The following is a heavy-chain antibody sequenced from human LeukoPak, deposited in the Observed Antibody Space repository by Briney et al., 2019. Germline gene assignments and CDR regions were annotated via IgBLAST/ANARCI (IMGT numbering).Heavy chain of an antibody. CDR2: NRT. Sequence: PGGSLRLSCAASGFTFSNYAMNWVRQAPGKGLEWVSINRTYYTDSVKGRFTISRDNSKNTLYLQMNSLRAEDTAVYYCAKDHSGSYYFVYYFDYWGQGTLVTVSS. CDR1: GFTFSNYA. V-gene: IGHV3-23*03. CDR3: AKDHSGSYYFVYYFDY. J-gene: IGHJ4*02. D-gene: IGHD1-26*01.